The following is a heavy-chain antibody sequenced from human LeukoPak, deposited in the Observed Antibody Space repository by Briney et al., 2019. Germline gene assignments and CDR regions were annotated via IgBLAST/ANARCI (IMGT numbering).Heavy chain of an antibody. CDR3: ARLRNSYGQVHGMDV. V-gene: IGHV5-51*01. Sequence: GESLKISCKGSGYSITSDWIGWVRQMPGKGLEWMGIIYPGDSDTRYSPSFQGQVTISADKSISTAYLQWSSQKASDTAMYYCARLRNSYGQVHGMDVWGQGTTVTVSS. D-gene: IGHD5-18*01. CDR1: GYSITSDW. CDR2: IYPGDSDT. J-gene: IGHJ6*02.